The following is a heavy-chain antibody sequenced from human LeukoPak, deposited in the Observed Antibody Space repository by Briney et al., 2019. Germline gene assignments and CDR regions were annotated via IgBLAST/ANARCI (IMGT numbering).Heavy chain of an antibody. V-gene: IGHV1-2*02. CDR3: AREADWNDAHY. CDR2: INPNSGGT. Sequence: ASVKVSCTASGYTFTGYYMHWVRQAPGQGLEWMGWINPNSGGTDYAQKFQGRVTMTRDTSISTAYMELSRLRSDDTAVYYCAREADWNDAHYWGQGTLVTVSS. J-gene: IGHJ4*02. D-gene: IGHD1-1*01. CDR1: GYTFTGYY.